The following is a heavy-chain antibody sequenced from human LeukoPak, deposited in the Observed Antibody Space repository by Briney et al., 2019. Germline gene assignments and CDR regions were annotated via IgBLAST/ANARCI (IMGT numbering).Heavy chain of an antibody. J-gene: IGHJ4*02. D-gene: IGHD1-26*01. Sequence: SETLSLTCAVYGGSFSGYYWSWIRQPPGKGLEWIGEINHSGSTNYNPSLKSRVTISVDRSKNQFSLKLSSVTAADTAVYYCARASGGILDYWGQGTLVTVSS. V-gene: IGHV4-34*01. CDR2: INHSGST. CDR1: GGSFSGYY. CDR3: ARASGGILDY.